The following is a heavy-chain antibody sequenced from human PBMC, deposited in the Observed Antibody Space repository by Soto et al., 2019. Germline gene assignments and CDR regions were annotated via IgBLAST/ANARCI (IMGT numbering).Heavy chain of an antibody. CDR3: EREDTSMAFDP. D-gene: IGHD5-18*01. CDR2: IYYIGST. Sequence: PSETLSLTCTVSGDSITSDGYYWSWIRQHPGKGLEWIAYIYYIGSTYYNPSLKSRVTISVDPSKNQFSLKLRSVTAADTAVYYCEREDTSMAFDPRGQGTLVTVSS. J-gene: IGHJ5*02. V-gene: IGHV4-31*03. CDR1: GDSITSDGYY.